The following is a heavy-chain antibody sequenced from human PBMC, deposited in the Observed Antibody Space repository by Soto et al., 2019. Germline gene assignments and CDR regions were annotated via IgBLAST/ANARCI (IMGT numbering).Heavy chain of an antibody. J-gene: IGHJ6*04. D-gene: IGHD3-3*01. V-gene: IGHV4-59*08. CDR1: GGSISSYY. CDR2: IYYSGST. CDR3: ARGGGYDFWSGYSTGMDV. Sequence: SETLSLTCTVSGGSISSYYWSWIRQPPGKGLEWIGYIYYSGSTNYNPSLKGRVTISVDTSKNQFSLKLSSVTAADTAVYYCARGGGYDFWSGYSTGMDVWGKGTTVTVSS.